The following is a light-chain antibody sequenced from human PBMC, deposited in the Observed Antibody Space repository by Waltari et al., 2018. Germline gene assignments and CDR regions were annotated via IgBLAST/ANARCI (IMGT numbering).Light chain of an antibody. CDR1: QTVTDN. V-gene: IGKV1-39*01. Sequence: DIQMTQSPSSLSASVGDTVTITCRASQTVTDNVNWYQQKPGKAPKLLIYAVSTLHSGVPSRFSGSGSGTDFPLSITSLQPEDFATYTCQQSSKTPHTFGQGTKLEIK. CDR2: AVS. J-gene: IGKJ2*01. CDR3: QQSSKTPHT.